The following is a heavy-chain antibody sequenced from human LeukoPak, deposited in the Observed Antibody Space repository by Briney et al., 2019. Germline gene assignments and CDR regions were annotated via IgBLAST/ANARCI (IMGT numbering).Heavy chain of an antibody. J-gene: IGHJ4*02. Sequence: TSETLSLTCTVSGGSISSYYWSWIRQPPGKGLEWIGYIYYSGSTNYNPSLKSRVTISVDTSKNQFSLKLSSVTAADTAVYYCASGRPAKPHSSGLDYWGQGTLVTVSS. CDR2: IYYSGST. CDR1: GGSISSYY. CDR3: ASGRPAKPHSSGLDY. D-gene: IGHD6-25*01. V-gene: IGHV4-59*01.